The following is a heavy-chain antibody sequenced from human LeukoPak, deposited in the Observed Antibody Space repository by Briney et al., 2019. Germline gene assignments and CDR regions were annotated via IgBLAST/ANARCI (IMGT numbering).Heavy chain of an antibody. CDR1: GGSISSYY. D-gene: IGHD6-13*01. Sequence: PSETLSLTCTVSGGSISSYYWSWIRQPPGKGLEGIGYIYYSGSTNYNPSLKSRVTISVDTSKNQFSLKLSSVTAADTAVYYCAREYSSSWYAYNWFDPWGQGTLVTVSS. CDR2: IYYSGST. CDR3: AREYSSSWYAYNWFDP. J-gene: IGHJ5*02. V-gene: IGHV4-59*01.